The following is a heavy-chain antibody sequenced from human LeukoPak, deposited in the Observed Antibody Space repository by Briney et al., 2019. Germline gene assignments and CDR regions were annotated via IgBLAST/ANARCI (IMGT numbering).Heavy chain of an antibody. CDR3: ARASKVWENLFFDS. D-gene: IGHD3-16*01. CDR1: GGSISNTNW. V-gene: IGHV4-4*07. CDR2: IYNGGT. J-gene: IGHJ4*02. Sequence: PSGTLSLTCDVSGGSISNTNWWSWIRQPAGKGLEWIGRIYNGGTKYNPSLENRVTISLDTSKSHFSLKLTSVTAADTAVYYCARASKVWENLFFDSWGQGTLVTVSS.